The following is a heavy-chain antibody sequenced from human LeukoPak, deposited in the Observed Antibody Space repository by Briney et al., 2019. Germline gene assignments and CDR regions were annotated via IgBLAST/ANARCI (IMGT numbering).Heavy chain of an antibody. CDR1: GGSIISYY. CDR2: VSYSRST. V-gene: IGHV4-59*01. D-gene: IGHD5-18*01. J-gene: IGHJ4*02. CDR3: ARENDRYGRIDY. Sequence: SETLCLTCTVFGGSIISYYWSWVRQPPGKALERIGYVSYSRSTDYNPSLKSRVIISIDTSKNQLYLRLRPVTAADTAVYYCARENDRYGRIDYWGQGTQVTVSS.